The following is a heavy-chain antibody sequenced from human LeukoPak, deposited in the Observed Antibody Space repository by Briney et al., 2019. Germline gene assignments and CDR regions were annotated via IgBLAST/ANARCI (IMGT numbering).Heavy chain of an antibody. Sequence: PGGSLRLSCAASGFTFSSYSMNWVRQAPGKGLEWVSSISSSSSYIYYADSVKGRFTISRDNAKNSLYLQMNSLRAEDTAVHYCARDRWWELPRSGYYFDYWGQGTLVTVSS. CDR3: ARDRWWELPRSGYYFDY. CDR2: ISSSSSYI. J-gene: IGHJ4*02. CDR1: GFTFSSYS. V-gene: IGHV3-21*01. D-gene: IGHD1-26*01.